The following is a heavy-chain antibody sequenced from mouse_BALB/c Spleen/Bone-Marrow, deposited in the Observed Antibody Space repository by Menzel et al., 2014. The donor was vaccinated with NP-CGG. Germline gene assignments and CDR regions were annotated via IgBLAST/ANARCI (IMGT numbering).Heavy chain of an antibody. D-gene: IGHD1-1*01. V-gene: IGHV5-15*02. Sequence: EVNLVESGGGLVQPGGSRELSCAASGFTFSDYGMAWVRQAPGKGPEWVAFISNLAYSIYYTDTVTGRFTISREDAKNSLYLEMSSLRSEDTAMYYCARALAYGSSFDYWGQGTTLTVSS. CDR1: GFTFSDYG. J-gene: IGHJ2*01. CDR3: ARALAYGSSFDY. CDR2: ISNLAYSI.